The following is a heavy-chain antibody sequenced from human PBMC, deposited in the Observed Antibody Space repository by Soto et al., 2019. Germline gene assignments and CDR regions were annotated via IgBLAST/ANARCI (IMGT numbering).Heavy chain of an antibody. V-gene: IGHV1-3*01. CDR2: INAGNGNT. Sequence: ASEKVSCKASGYTFTSYAMHWVRQAPGQRLEWMGWINAGNGNTKYSQKFQGRVTITRDTSASTAYMELSSLRSEDTAVYYCARVRYCSGGSCYSGHYYYMDVWGKGTTVTVSS. J-gene: IGHJ6*03. CDR1: GYTFTSYA. D-gene: IGHD2-15*01. CDR3: ARVRYCSGGSCYSGHYYYMDV.